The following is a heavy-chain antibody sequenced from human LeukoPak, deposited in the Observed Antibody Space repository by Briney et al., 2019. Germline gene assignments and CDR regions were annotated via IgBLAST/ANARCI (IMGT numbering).Heavy chain of an antibody. CDR1: GGSFSGYY. J-gene: IGHJ4*02. V-gene: IGHV4-34*01. CDR3: ARHARFIAARGFDY. CDR2: INHSGST. D-gene: IGHD6-6*01. Sequence: PSETLSLTCAVYGGSFSGYYWSWIRQPPGKGLEWIGEINHSGSTNYNPSLKSRVTISVDTSKNQFSLKLSSVTAADTAVYYCARHARFIAARGFDYWGQGTLVTVSS.